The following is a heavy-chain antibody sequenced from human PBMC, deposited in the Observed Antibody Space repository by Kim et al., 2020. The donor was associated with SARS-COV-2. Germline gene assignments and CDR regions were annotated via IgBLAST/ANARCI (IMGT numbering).Heavy chain of an antibody. Sequence: ASVKVSCKASGYTFTGYYMHWVRQAPGQGLEWMGRINPNSGGTNYAQKFQGRVTMTRDTSISTAYMELSRLRSDDTAVYYCERGTVVVVAATVFYYYYGMDVWGQGTTVTVSS. V-gene: IGHV1-2*06. CDR3: ERGTVVVVAATVFYYYYGMDV. CDR2: INPNSGGT. D-gene: IGHD2-15*01. J-gene: IGHJ6*02. CDR1: GYTFTGYY.